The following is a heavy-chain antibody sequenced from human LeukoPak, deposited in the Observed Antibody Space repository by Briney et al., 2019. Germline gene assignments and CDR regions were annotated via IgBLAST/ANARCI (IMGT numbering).Heavy chain of an antibody. CDR3: ARRDGDYADNWFDP. V-gene: IGHV4-34*01. D-gene: IGHD4-17*01. J-gene: IGHJ5*02. Sequence: SETLSLTCAVYGGSFSGYYWSWIRQPPGKGLEWIGEINHSGSTNYNPSLKSRVTISVDTSKNQFSLKLSSVTAADTAVYYCARRDGDYADNWFDPWGQGTLVTVSS. CDR2: INHSGST. CDR1: GGSFSGYY.